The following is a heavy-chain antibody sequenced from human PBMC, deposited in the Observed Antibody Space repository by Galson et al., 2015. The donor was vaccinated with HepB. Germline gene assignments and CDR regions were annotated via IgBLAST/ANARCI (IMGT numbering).Heavy chain of an antibody. Sequence: SLRLSCAVSGFTFSTYAMTWVRQVPGKGLEWVSGISGSGLSPDYADSVKGRFTISRDNFNNVLYLQMNSLRPEDTAIYYCARDSPEATYFYYAMDVWGQGTTVTVSS. CDR2: ISGSGLSP. J-gene: IGHJ6*02. CDR3: ARDSPEATYFYYAMDV. V-gene: IGHV3-23*01. CDR1: GFTFSTYA. D-gene: IGHD2-21*01.